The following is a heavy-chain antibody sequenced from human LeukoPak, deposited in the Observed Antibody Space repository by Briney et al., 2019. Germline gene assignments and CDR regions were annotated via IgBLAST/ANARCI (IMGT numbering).Heavy chain of an antibody. V-gene: IGHV3-7*03. CDR1: GFIFNNFW. D-gene: IGHD2-8*01. CDR3: ARDYCTNGVCFVNDY. J-gene: IGHJ4*02. Sequence: QAGGSLRLSCAASGFIFNNFWMSWVRQAPGEGLEWVANIKQDGGEKYYVDSVKGRFTISRDNAKSSLYLLMNSLRAEDTAVYYCARDYCTNGVCFVNDYWGQGTLVTVSS. CDR2: IKQDGGEK.